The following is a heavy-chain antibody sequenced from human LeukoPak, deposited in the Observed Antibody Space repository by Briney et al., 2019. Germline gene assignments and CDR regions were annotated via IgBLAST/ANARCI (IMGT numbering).Heavy chain of an antibody. Sequence: GGALRLSCAASGFTFSNYAMSWVRQAPGKGLEWVSGISGSSTSTYYADSVKGRFTISRDNSKNTLYLQMNSLRAEDTAVYYCGDSNYWYPNDYWGQGTLVTVS. D-gene: IGHD4-11*01. V-gene: IGHV3-23*01. CDR1: GFTFSNYA. CDR3: GDSNYWYPNDY. CDR2: ISGSSTST. J-gene: IGHJ4*02.